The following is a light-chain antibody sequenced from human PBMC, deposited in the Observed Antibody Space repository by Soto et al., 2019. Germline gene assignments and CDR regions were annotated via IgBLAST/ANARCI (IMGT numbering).Light chain of an antibody. CDR3: QQYGSSPALT. V-gene: IGKV3-20*01. CDR1: RSVSSSY. J-gene: IGKJ4*01. CDR2: GAS. Sequence: EIVLTQSPGTLSLSPGERATLSCRASRSVSSSYLAWYQQKPGQAPRLLIYGASSRATGNPDKYSDSGSGTNFTLTISRLEPEDFAVYYCQQYGSSPALTFGGGTKVDIK.